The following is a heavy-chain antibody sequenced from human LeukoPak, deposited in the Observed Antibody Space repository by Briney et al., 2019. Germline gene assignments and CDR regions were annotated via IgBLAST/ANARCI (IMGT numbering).Heavy chain of an antibody. CDR2: IYYGGST. Sequence: SETLSLTCTVSGGSISSGDYYWSWIRQPPGKGLEWIGYIYYGGSTNYNPSLKSRVTISVDTSKNQFSLKLSSVTAADTAVYYCARGIAAAGTLYDYWGQGTLVTVSS. CDR3: ARGIAAAGTLYDY. J-gene: IGHJ4*02. CDR1: GGSISSGDYY. V-gene: IGHV4-61*08. D-gene: IGHD6-13*01.